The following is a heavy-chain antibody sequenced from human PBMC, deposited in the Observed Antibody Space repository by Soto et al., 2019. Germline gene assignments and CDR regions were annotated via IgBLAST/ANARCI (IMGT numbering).Heavy chain of an antibody. V-gene: IGHV1-8*01. J-gene: IGHJ4*02. D-gene: IGHD3-3*01. Sequence: GASVKGSCKALGYPFTSYDINWGRQATGQGLEWMGWMNPNTGNTGYAQKFQGRVTMTRDTSISTAYMELSSLRSEDTAIYYCARPIKIFGVVHMYFDYWGQGIEVTVSS. CDR2: MNPNTGNT. CDR3: ARPIKIFGVVHMYFDY. CDR1: GYPFTSYD.